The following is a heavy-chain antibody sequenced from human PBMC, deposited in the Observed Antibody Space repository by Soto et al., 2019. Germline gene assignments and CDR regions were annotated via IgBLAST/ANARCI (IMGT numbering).Heavy chain of an antibody. J-gene: IGHJ4*02. Sequence: SETLSLTCAVYGGSFSGYYWSWIRQPPGKGLEWIGEINHSGSTNYNPSLKSRVTISVDTSKNQFSLKLSSVTAADTAVYYCASGYSYDTFDYWGQGTLVTVSS. CDR3: ASGYSYDTFDY. CDR1: GGSFSGYY. CDR2: INHSGST. V-gene: IGHV4-34*01. D-gene: IGHD5-18*01.